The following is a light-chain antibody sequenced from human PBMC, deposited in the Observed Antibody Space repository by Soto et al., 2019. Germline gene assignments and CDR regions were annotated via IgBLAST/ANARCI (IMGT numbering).Light chain of an antibody. CDR1: ETVATN. J-gene: IGKJ1*01. CDR2: GAS. CDR3: QKYSSARWT. V-gene: IGKV3-15*01. Sequence: EVVMTQSPATLSVSPGERATLSCRASETVATNLAWYQQKPGQAPRLLISGASTRAAGISDRFRGSGSGTEFTLTISSLRSEDVATYYCQKYSSARWTFGQGTKVEI.